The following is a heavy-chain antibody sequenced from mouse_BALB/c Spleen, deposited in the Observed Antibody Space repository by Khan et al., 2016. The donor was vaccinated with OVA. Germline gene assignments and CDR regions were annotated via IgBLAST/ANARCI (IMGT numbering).Heavy chain of an antibody. CDR1: GYSITSNYA. V-gene: IGHV3-2*02. J-gene: IGHJ4*01. Sequence: EVQLQESGPGLVKPSQSLSLTCTVTGYSITSNYAWNWIRQFPGNKLEWMGYISYSGRTSYIPSLKSRISITRDTSKNQFFLQLNYVTTEDTATYYCARGNYYGYAMDYWGQGTSVTVSS. CDR2: ISYSGRT. CDR3: ARGNYYGYAMDY. D-gene: IGHD1-1*01.